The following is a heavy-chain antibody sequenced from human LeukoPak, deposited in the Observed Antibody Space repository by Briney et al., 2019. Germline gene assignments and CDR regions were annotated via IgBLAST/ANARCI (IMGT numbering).Heavy chain of an antibody. CDR1: GFTLSSYA. J-gene: IGHJ4*02. CDR2: ISGGHGGT. Sequence: GGSLRLSCAASGFTLSSYAMSWVRQAPGKGLEWVSSISGGHGGTYYADSVKGRFTISRDDSKNTLYLQVNSLRAEDTAVYYCAKGQYASGWNSGNYWRQGTLVTVSS. D-gene: IGHD1/OR15-1a*01. V-gene: IGHV3-23*01. CDR3: AKGQYASGWNSGNY.